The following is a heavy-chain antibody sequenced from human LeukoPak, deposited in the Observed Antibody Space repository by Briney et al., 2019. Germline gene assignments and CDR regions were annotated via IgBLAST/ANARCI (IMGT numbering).Heavy chain of an antibody. Sequence: PSETLSLTCTVSSGSISSNYWSWIRQPPGKGLEWIGNIYYSGSPNYNPSLKSRVTISVDTSKNQFSLKLSSVTAADTAVYYCARGDGYNSDYWGQGTLVTVSS. D-gene: IGHD5-24*01. CDR1: SGSISSNY. CDR3: ARGDGYNSDY. CDR2: IYYSGSP. V-gene: IGHV4-59*08. J-gene: IGHJ4*02.